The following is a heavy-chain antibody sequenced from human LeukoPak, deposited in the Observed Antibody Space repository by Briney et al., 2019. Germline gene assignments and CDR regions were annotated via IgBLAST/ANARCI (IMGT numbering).Heavy chain of an antibody. CDR2: IIPIFGIA. D-gene: IGHD6-25*01. CDR3: ARSRGYYSSVDY. CDR1: GGTFSSYA. Sequence: SVKVSCKASGGTFSSYAISWVRQAPGQGLEWMGGIIPIFGIANYAQKFQGRVTITADESTSTAYMELSSLRSEDTAVYYCARSRGYYSSVDYWGQGTLVTVSS. J-gene: IGHJ4*02. V-gene: IGHV1-69*01.